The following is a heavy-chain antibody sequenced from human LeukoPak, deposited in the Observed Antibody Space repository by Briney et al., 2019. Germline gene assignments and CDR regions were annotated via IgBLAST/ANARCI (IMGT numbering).Heavy chain of an antibody. CDR2: IYPGDSDT. Sequence: GESLKISCKGSGYSFGRYWIAWVRQMPGKGLDWVGIIYPGDSDTRYSPSFQGQVTISADRSISSAYLQWSSLKDTDTAMYYCARYQNNNGVDLWGQGTLITVSS. CDR1: GYSFGRYW. V-gene: IGHV5-51*01. CDR3: ARYQNNNGVDL. J-gene: IGHJ5*02. D-gene: IGHD1/OR15-1a*01.